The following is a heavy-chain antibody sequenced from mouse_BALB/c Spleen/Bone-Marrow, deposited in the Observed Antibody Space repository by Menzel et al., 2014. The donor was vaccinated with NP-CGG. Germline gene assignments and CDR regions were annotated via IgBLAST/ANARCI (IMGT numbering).Heavy chain of an antibody. Sequence: EVKLVESGGGLVQPGGSLRLSCATSGFTFTDYYMSWVRQPPGKALEWLGFIRNKANGYTTEYSASVKGRFTISIDNSQSIIYLQMNTLRAEDSATYYYARDNYYGYHWYFDVWGAGTTVTVSS. CDR3: ARDNYYGYHWYFDV. CDR2: IRNKANGYTT. D-gene: IGHD1-2*01. V-gene: IGHV7-3*02. J-gene: IGHJ1*01. CDR1: GFTFTDYY.